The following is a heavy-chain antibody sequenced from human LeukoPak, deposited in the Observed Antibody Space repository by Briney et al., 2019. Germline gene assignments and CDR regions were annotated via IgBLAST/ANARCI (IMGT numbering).Heavy chain of an antibody. J-gene: IGHJ4*02. V-gene: IGHV3-43*01. Sequence: GGSLRLSCAASGFTFSSYGMHWVRQAPGKGLEWVSLISWDGGSTYYADSVKGRFTISRDNSKNSLYLQMNSLRTEDTALYYCAPEGPMDWGQGTLVTVSS. CDR1: GFTFSSYG. CDR2: ISWDGGST. CDR3: APEGPMD.